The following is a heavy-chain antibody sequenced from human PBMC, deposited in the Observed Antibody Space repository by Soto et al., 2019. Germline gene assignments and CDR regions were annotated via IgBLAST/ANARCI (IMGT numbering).Heavy chain of an antibody. J-gene: IGHJ3*02. D-gene: IGHD1-20*01. CDR1: GYSFTSYW. V-gene: IGHV5-51*01. Sequence: GESLKISCKGSGYSFTSYWIGWVRQMPGKGLEWMGIIYPGDSDTRYSPSFQGQVTISADKSISTAYLQWSSLKASDTAMYYCARQVGSNNWKYDAFDIWGQGTMVTVSS. CDR3: ARQVGSNNWKYDAFDI. CDR2: IYPGDSDT.